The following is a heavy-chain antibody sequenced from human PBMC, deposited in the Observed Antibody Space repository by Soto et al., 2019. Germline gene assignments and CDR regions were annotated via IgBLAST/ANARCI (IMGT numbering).Heavy chain of an antibody. Sequence: SETLSLTCVVSGGSISSGPSWLTWVRQSPGKGLEWIGEIYHSGDTNFNPSLKSRLTMSVDRSKNQVSLNLASVTAADTAVYYCARDFVSVLSPDTHWYDFDIWGPGT. CDR3: ARDFVSVLSPDTHWYDFDI. CDR2: IYHSGDT. D-gene: IGHD5-18*01. J-gene: IGHJ3*02. V-gene: IGHV4-4*02. CDR1: GGSISSGPSW.